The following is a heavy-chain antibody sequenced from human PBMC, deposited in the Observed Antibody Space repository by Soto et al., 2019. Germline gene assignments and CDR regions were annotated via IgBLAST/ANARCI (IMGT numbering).Heavy chain of an antibody. J-gene: IGHJ4*02. CDR1: GFVFGSYA. D-gene: IGHD3-16*01. Sequence: EVQLLESGGVLVQPGGSLRLSCAASGFVFGSYAMTWVRQAPGKGLEWVSSITYNGDRTYYADFVKGRFAISRDDSKSTLYLQLNSLRAEDTAVYYCARDQTVMFLWGYFDYWGQGTPVTVSS. CDR2: ITYNGDRT. V-gene: IGHV3-23*01. CDR3: ARDQTVMFLWGYFDY.